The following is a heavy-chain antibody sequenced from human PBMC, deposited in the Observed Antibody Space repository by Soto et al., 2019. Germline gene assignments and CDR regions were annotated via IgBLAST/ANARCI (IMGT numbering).Heavy chain of an antibody. Sequence: SETLSLTCAVYGGSFSGYYWSWIRQPPGKGLEWIGEINHSGSTNYNPSLKSRVTISVDTSKNQFSLKLSSVTAADTAVYYCARSARSYCTNGVCCTLDYWGQGTLVTVSS. D-gene: IGHD2-8*01. V-gene: IGHV4-34*01. CDR1: GGSFSGYY. CDR2: INHSGST. CDR3: ARSARSYCTNGVCCTLDY. J-gene: IGHJ4*02.